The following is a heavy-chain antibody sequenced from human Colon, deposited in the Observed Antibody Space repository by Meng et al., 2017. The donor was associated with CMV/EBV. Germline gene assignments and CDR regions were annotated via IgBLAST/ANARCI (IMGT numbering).Heavy chain of an antibody. CDR1: GFIFKNYI. Sequence: GESLKISCEASGFIFKNYIMHWVRQAPGKGLEWVSSISNINYIYQADSVKGRFTISRDNAKNSLSLLMNSLRPEDTAVYYCARVGCGTTSCSQGLDPWGQGTLVTVSS. J-gene: IGHJ5*02. CDR2: ISNINYI. V-gene: IGHV3-21*01. CDR3: ARVGCGTTSCSQGLDP. D-gene: IGHD2-2*01.